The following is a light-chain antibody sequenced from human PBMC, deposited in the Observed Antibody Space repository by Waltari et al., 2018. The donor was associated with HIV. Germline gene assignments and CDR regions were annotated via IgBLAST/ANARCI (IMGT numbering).Light chain of an antibody. V-gene: IGLV1-47*01. Sequence: QSVLPQPPSASGTPGPTVTIPCSGSIPNVDPPWVYGYQHLPGTAPKLLSYRNYQRPSGVPDRFASSKSGASASLIISGLRSEDEADYSCGVWDSTLKQWLFGGGTKLTVL. CDR2: RNY. CDR1: IPNVDPPW. J-gene: IGLJ3*02. CDR3: GVWDSTLKQWL.